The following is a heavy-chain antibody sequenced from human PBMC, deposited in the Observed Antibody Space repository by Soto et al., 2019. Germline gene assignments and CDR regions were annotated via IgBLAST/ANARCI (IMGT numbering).Heavy chain of an antibody. J-gene: IGHJ4*02. D-gene: IGHD2-2*02. Sequence: PGESLKISCKGSGYSFTSYWIGWVRQMPGKGLEWMGIIYPGDSDTRYSPSFQGQVAISADKSISTAYLQWSSLKASDTAMYYCARHFSPLYGPEYFDYWGQGNLVTVSS. V-gene: IGHV5-51*01. CDR2: IYPGDSDT. CDR3: ARHFSPLYGPEYFDY. CDR1: GYSFTSYW.